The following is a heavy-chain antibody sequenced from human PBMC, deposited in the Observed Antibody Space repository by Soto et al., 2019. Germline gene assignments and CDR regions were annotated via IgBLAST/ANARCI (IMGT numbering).Heavy chain of an antibody. Sequence: QVQLQESGPGLVKPSETLSLTCTVSGGSVSSGNYYWSWIRQPPGKGLEWIGYIYNSGSTKYNPSLKMRVTTSVDTSKNQFSLKLSSVTAADTAVYYCARAQRPMVFTDYWGQGALVTVSS. V-gene: IGHV4-61*01. J-gene: IGHJ4*02. CDR2: IYNSGST. CDR1: GGSVSSGNYY. CDR3: ARAQRPMVFTDY. D-gene: IGHD2-8*01.